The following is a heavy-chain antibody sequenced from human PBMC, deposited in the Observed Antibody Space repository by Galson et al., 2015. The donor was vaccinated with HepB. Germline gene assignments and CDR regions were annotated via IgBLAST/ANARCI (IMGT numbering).Heavy chain of an antibody. J-gene: IGHJ4*02. V-gene: IGHV1-18*04. CDR2: ISPYNGNT. CDR3: ARGGDTALAN. Sequence: SVKVSCKASGYTFTGYGISWVRQAPGQGLEWMGWISPYNGNTDYGQNFQGRVTMTRDTSTSTAYIELRSLKSDDTAVYYCARGGDTALANWGQGTLVTVSS. CDR1: GYTFTGYG. D-gene: IGHD5-18*01.